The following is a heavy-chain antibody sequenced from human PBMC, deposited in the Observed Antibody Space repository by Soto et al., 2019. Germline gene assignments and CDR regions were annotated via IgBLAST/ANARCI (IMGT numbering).Heavy chain of an antibody. Sequence: LSLTCTVSGDSISNGDYYWSWIRQPPGRGLEWIGYIDSSGSTYYNPSLKSRLTMSVDMSKNQFSLRLTSVTAADTAVYYCASRYLYWGQGLLVTVSS. CDR1: GDSISNGDYY. V-gene: IGHV4-30-4*01. J-gene: IGHJ4*02. CDR3: ASRYLY. CDR2: IDSSGST. D-gene: IGHD3-16*02.